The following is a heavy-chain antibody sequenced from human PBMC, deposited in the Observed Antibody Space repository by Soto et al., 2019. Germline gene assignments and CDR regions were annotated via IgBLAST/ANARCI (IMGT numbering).Heavy chain of an antibody. J-gene: IGHJ4*02. Sequence: EVQLVESGGGLVQPGGSLKLSCAASGFTFSGSGIHWVRQASGKGLEWVGRIRTKTNNYATAYAASVKGRFTISRDDSKHMAYLQMTSLKTEDTAVYYCTAMAGIDYWGQGTLVTVSS. V-gene: IGHV3-73*02. CDR3: TAMAGIDY. CDR2: IRTKTNNYAT. D-gene: IGHD6-19*01. CDR1: GFTFSGSG.